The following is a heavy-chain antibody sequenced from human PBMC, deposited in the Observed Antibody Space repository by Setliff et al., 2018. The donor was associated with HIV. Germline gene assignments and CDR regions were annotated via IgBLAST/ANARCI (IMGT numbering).Heavy chain of an antibody. CDR2: ISPFNGNT. CDR1: GYTISTYL. Sequence: ASVKVSCKAPGYTISTYLIAWVRQAPGQGLEWMGWISPFNGNTNYAQKLQGRLTVTTDTSTSTAYMELRSLRSDDTAVYYCARATSGTIHDFWGQGTLVTVSS. J-gene: IGHJ4*02. CDR3: ARATSGTIHDF. V-gene: IGHV1-18*01. D-gene: IGHD3-10*01.